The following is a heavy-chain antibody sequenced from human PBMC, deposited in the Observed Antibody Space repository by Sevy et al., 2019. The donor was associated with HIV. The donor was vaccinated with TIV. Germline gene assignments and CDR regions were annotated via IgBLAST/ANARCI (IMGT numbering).Heavy chain of an antibody. V-gene: IGHV3-7*01. CDR1: GFTFSSYW. Sequence: GGSLRLSCAASGFTFSSYWMSLVRQAPGKGLEWVANIKQDGSEKYYVDSVKGRFTISRDNAKNSLYLQMNSLRAEDTAVYYCARERTVRVAYFDYWGQGTLVTVSS. D-gene: IGHD4-4*01. CDR3: ARERTVRVAYFDY. J-gene: IGHJ4*02. CDR2: IKQDGSEK.